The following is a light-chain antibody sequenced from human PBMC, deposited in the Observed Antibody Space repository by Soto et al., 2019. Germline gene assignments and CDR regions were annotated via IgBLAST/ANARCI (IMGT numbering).Light chain of an antibody. CDR2: GAS. V-gene: IGKV3-20*01. CDR1: QSVSSSY. CDR3: QQYGSSPRT. Sequence: EIVLTQFPGTLSLSPGERSPLSCRASQSVSSSYLAWYQQKPGQAPRLLIYGASSRATGITDRFSGSGSGTDFTITISRLETEDFAVYYCQQYGSSPRTFGQGTKVDIK. J-gene: IGKJ1*01.